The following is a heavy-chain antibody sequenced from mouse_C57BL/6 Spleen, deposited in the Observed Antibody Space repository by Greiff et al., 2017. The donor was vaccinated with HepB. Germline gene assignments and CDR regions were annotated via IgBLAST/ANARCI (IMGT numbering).Heavy chain of an antibody. J-gene: IGHJ2*01. D-gene: IGHD1-1*01. CDR1: GFSLTSYA. CDR3: ARNPYYYGSSYYYFDY. Sequence: VQLVESGPGLVAPSQSLSITCTVSGFSLTSYAISWVRQPPGKGLEWLGVIWTGGGTNYNSALKSRLSISKDNSKSQVFLKMNSLQTDDTARYYCARNPYYYGSSYYYFDYWGQGTTLTVSS. CDR2: IWTGGGT. V-gene: IGHV2-9-1*01.